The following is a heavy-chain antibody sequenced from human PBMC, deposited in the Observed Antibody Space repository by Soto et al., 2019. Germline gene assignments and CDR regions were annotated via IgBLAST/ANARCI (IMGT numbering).Heavy chain of an antibody. CDR2: LYYTGVT. CDR3: ARDLRGRGSGRFDP. D-gene: IGHD3-10*01. CDR1: GDSITSGGYF. Sequence: SETLSLTCTLSGDSITSGGYFWTWIRQHPGKGLEWIGCLYYTGVTFYNPSLKSRLTISVDTSKNQFSLNLRSVTAADTAIYYCARDLRGRGSGRFDPWGRGTLVTVSS. J-gene: IGHJ5*02. V-gene: IGHV4-31*03.